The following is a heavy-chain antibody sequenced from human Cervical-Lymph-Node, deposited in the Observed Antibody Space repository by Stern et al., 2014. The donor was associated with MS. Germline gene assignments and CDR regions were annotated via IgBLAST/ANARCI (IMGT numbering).Heavy chain of an antibody. CDR3: AAALRLGELSFDL. D-gene: IGHD3-16*02. CDR1: GFTFTSSA. CDR2: IVVGSGNT. Sequence: QLVESGPEVKKPGTSVKVSCKASGFTFTSSAVQWVRQARGQRLEWIGGIVVGSGNTNYAQKFQERVTITRDMSTSTAYMELSSLRSEDTAVYYCAAALRLGELSFDLWGRGTLVTVSS. J-gene: IGHJ2*01. V-gene: IGHV1-58*01.